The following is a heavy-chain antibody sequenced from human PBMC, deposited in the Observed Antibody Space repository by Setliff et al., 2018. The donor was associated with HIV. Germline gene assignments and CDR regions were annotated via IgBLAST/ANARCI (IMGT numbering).Heavy chain of an antibody. V-gene: IGHV3-48*01. CDR2: ISSSGNTR. CDR1: GFTFSAYR. J-gene: IGHJ5*02. CDR3: AKSYFDRSSYLGS. Sequence: SCAASGFTFSAYRMNWVRQAPGKGLEWVSSISSSGNTRYYADSVKGRFTISRDNAKNSLYLQMNSLGAEDTAVYYCAKSYFDRSSYLGSWGQGTLVTVSS. D-gene: IGHD3-22*01.